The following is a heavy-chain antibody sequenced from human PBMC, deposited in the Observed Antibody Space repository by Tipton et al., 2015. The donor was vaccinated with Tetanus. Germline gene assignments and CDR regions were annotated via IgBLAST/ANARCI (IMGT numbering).Heavy chain of an antibody. D-gene: IGHD3-3*01. CDR3: ARIYDFWSGYYSDH. CDR2: VYNSGGT. J-gene: IGHJ4*02. Sequence: LRLSCGVFGASLSDNYWSWIRQPPGKGLEWIGSVYNSGGTYYNPSLKSRVTISVDTSKNQFSLKLSSVTAADTAVYYCARIYDFWSGYYSDHWGQGTLVTVSS. V-gene: IGHV4-59*05. CDR1: GASLSDNY.